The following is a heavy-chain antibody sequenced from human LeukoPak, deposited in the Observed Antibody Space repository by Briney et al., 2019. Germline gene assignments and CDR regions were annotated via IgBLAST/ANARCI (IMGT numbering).Heavy chain of an antibody. Sequence: SETLSLTCTVSGGSISSYYWSWIRQPPGKGLEWIGYIYYSGSTIYNPSLKSRVTISVDTSKNQFSLKLSSVTAADTAVYYCATFREATISPPDAFDIWGQGTMVTVSS. D-gene: IGHD5-12*01. CDR3: ATFREATISPPDAFDI. CDR2: IYYSGST. V-gene: IGHV4-59*08. CDR1: GGSISSYY. J-gene: IGHJ3*02.